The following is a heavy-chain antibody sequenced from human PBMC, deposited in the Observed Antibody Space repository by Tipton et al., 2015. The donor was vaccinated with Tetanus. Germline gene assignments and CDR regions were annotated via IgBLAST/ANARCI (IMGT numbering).Heavy chain of an antibody. D-gene: IGHD3-16*02. J-gene: IGHJ4*02. CDR1: GFSVSRKY. Sequence: SLRLSCAASGFSVSRKYMTWVRQAPGKGLEWVSLTYGDRSTYYADSVKGRFTISRDNSKNTLYLQMSNLRAEDTAVYHCARDYPDFDYWGQGTLVTVSS. CDR3: ARDYPDFDY. V-gene: IGHV3-53*01. CDR2: TYGDRST.